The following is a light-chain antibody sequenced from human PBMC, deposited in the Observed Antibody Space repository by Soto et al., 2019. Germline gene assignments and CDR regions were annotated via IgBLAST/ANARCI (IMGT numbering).Light chain of an antibody. CDR3: AACDDRVNGQV. V-gene: IGLV1-44*01. Sequence: QSVLTQPPSASGTPGQRVTISCSGSSSNIGSNTVNWYQQLPGAAPKLLIFSNTHRPSGVSVRVSGSKSGTSPSLAISGCHSQDEGHYYCAACDDRVNGQVFGGGTKLTVL. CDR1: SSNIGSNT. CDR2: SNT. J-gene: IGLJ3*02.